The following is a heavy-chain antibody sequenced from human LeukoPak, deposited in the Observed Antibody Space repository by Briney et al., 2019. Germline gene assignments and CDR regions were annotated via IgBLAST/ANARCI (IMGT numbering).Heavy chain of an antibody. D-gene: IGHD6-19*01. Sequence: GGSLRLSCAASGFTVSSNYMSRVRQAPGKGLEWVSVIYSGGSTYYADSVKGRFTISRDNSKNTLYLQMNSLRAEDTAVYYCARGGAPVAGLTGFDYWGQGTLVTVSS. J-gene: IGHJ4*02. CDR1: GFTVSSNY. CDR3: ARGGAPVAGLTGFDY. V-gene: IGHV3-53*01. CDR2: IYSGGST.